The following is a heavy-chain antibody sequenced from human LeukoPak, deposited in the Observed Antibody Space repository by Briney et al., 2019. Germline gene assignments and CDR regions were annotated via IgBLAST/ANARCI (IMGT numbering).Heavy chain of an antibody. D-gene: IGHD3-10*01. CDR2: IYTSGST. CDR3: ARGSYGSGSYYHNDY. V-gene: IGHV4-4*07. J-gene: IGHJ4*02. Sequence: SETLSLTCTVSGGSISSYYWSWIRQPAGKGLEWIGRIYTSGSTNYNPSLKSRVTMSVDTSKNQFSLKLSSVTAADTAVYYCARGSYGSGSYYHNDYWGQGTLVTVSS. CDR1: GGSISSYY.